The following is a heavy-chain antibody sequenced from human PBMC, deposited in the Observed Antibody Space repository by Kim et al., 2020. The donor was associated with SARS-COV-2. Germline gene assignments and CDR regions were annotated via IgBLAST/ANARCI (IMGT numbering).Heavy chain of an antibody. CDR2: IYHTGTT. Sequence: SETLSLTCTVSNYSITTGFYWGWIRQPPGKGLEWIASIYHTGTTYYNPSLKNRAVMSVDTSINQFSLKLTSVTAADTAVYFCARDLPRGRSNAARNWWGQGTLVTVSS. CDR3: ARDLPRGRSNAARNW. J-gene: IGHJ4*01. CDR1: NYSITTGFY. V-gene: IGHV4-38-2*02. D-gene: IGHD6-25*01.